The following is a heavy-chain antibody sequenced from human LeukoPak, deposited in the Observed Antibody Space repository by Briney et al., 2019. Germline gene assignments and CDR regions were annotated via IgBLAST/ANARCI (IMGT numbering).Heavy chain of an antibody. Sequence: SETLSLTCTVSGGSISSGDYYWSWIRQPPGKGLEWIGYIFYSGSTYYNPSLKSRVTISVDTSKNQFSLKLSSVTAADTAVYYCARGVILTLDPWGQGTLVTVSS. CDR2: IFYSGST. J-gene: IGHJ5*02. V-gene: IGHV4-30-4*01. CDR1: GGSISSGDYY. D-gene: IGHD3-16*01. CDR3: ARGVILTLDP.